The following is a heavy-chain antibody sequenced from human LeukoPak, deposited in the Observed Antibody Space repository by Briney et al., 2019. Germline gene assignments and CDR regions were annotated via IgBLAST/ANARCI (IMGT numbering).Heavy chain of an antibody. Sequence: SETLSLTCTVSGGSINGYYWSWIRQPPGKGLEWIGYVYYSASTNYSPSPKSRVTISVDTSKKQFSLRLSSVTAAETAVYYCARGIMTTVPTFDYWGQGTLVTVSS. V-gene: IGHV4-59*01. CDR3: ARGIMTTVPTFDY. CDR2: VYYSAST. J-gene: IGHJ4*02. CDR1: GGSINGYY. D-gene: IGHD4-17*01.